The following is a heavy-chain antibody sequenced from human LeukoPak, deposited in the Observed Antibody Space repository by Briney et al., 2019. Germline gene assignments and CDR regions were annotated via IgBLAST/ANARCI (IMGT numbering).Heavy chain of an antibody. J-gene: IGHJ6*04. V-gene: IGHV6-1*01. CDR1: GDSFSSNSAD. D-gene: IGHD2-15*01. CDR3: ARDGILNGMDV. CDR2: TYYRSKLYN. Sequence: SQTLSLTCAISGDSFSSNSADWNWIRQSPSRGLEWLGRTYYRSKLYNDYAVSVKSRITINPDTSKNQFSLQLNSVTPEDTAVYYCARDGILNGMDVWGKGTTVTVSS.